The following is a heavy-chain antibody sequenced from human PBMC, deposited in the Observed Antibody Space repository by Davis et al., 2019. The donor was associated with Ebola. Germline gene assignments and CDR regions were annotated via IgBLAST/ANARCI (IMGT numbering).Heavy chain of an antibody. CDR2: ISSSGSTI. J-gene: IGHJ5*02. CDR3: AKDREIAVAGTLSPFDP. Sequence: PGGSLRLSCAASGFTFSDYYMTWIRQAPGKGLEWVSYISSSGSTIYYADSVKGRFTISRDNAKNSLYLQMNSLRAEDTAVYYCAKDREIAVAGTLSPFDPWGQGTLVTVSS. D-gene: IGHD6-19*01. CDR1: GFTFSDYY. V-gene: IGHV3-11*01.